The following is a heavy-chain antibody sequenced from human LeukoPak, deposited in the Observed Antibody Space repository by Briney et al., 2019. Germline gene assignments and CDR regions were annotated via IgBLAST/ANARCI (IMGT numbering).Heavy chain of an antibody. J-gene: IGHJ5*02. D-gene: IGHD3-3*01. CDR2: ISYRGNT. CDR1: GGALSSYH. V-gene: IGHV4-59*12. Sequence: SETLSLTCTVSGGALSSYHWSWIRQSPGRGLEWLGHISYRGNTDYNPALKSRVTISVDMFYNQFSLKLSSVTAADTAVYYCARVPSDFWSGYYTNWSDPWGQGTLVTVSS. CDR3: ARVPSDFWSGYYTNWSDP.